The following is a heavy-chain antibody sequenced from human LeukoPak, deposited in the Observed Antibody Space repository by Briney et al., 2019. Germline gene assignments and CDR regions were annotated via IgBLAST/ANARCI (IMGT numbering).Heavy chain of an antibody. CDR2: ISTDGSST. CDR1: GFTFSSYW. D-gene: IGHD6-6*01. CDR3: VREYSSSSGRAFEI. V-gene: IGHV3-74*01. Sequence: GGSLRLSCAASGFTFSSYWMHWVRRAPGKGLVWVSRISTDGSSTNSADSVKGRFTISRDNAKNTLYLQMNSLRAEDTAVYYCVREYSSSSGRAFEIWGQGTMVTVSP. J-gene: IGHJ3*02.